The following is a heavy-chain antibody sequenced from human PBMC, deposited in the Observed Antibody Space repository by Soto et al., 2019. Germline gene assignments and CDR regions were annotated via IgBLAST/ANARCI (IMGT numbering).Heavy chain of an antibody. J-gene: IGHJ4*02. D-gene: IGHD3-16*01. CDR2: IFYGGST. CDR3: ARHQGSIAGATRIDS. CDR1: GGSITSRSFY. V-gene: IGHV4-39*01. Sequence: SETLSLICTVSGGSITSRSFYWGWIRQSPGKGLEWIASIFYGGSTYYSPSLNSRVTISVDTSKSQFSLRLRSVTAADSALYYCARHQGSIAGATRIDSWGQGTQVTVSS.